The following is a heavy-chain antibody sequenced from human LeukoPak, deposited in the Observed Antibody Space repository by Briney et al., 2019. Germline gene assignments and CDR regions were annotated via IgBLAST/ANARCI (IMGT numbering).Heavy chain of an antibody. CDR1: GFTFANAW. D-gene: IGHD4-17*01. CDR2: IKSKTDGGTT. J-gene: IGHJ4*02. CDR3: ATEYYGAYNF. V-gene: IGHV3-15*01. Sequence: GGSLRLSCAASGFTFANAWMSWVRQAPGKGLEWVGHIKSKTDGGTTDYAAPVKDRFTISRDDSKDTVYLQMHSLKTEDIAVYFCATEYYGAYNFWGQGILVTVSS.